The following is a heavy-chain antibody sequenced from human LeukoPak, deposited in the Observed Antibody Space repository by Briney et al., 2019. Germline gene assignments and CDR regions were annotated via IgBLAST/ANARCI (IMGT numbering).Heavy chain of an antibody. CDR2: INPSGGST. CDR1: GYTFTSYY. J-gene: IGHJ4*02. Sequence: GASVKVSCKASGYTFTSYYMHWVRQAPGQGLEWMGIINPSGGSTSYAQKFQGRVTMTRDTSTSTVYMELSSLRSEDTAVYYCARVNPPSGRYCSGGSCYGLADYWGQGTLVTVSS. V-gene: IGHV1-46*01. D-gene: IGHD2-15*01. CDR3: ARVNPPSGRYCSGGSCYGLADY.